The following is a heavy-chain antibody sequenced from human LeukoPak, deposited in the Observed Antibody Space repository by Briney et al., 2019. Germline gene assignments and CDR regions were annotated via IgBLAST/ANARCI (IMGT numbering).Heavy chain of an antibody. CDR3: ARTGGATYYGSAMYYFDC. V-gene: IGHV3-64*01. CDR1: GFTFSSYT. Sequence: GGSLRLSCAASGFTFSSYTMHWVRQAPGKGLEYVSAITHNGGSTYYANSGKGRFTISRDNSKNTLYLQLGSLRAEDTAVYYCARTGGATYYGSAMYYFDCWGQGTLVTVSS. CDR2: ITHNGGST. J-gene: IGHJ4*02. D-gene: IGHD1-26*01.